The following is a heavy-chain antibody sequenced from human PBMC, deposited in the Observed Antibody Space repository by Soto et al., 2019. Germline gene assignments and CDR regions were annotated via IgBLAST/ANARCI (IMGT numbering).Heavy chain of an antibody. CDR2: ISTYNGDT. V-gene: IGHV1-18*01. D-gene: IGHD4-17*01. CDR1: GYTFTSYG. CDR3: ARDISYGDPGDY. J-gene: IGHJ4*02. Sequence: ASVKVSCKASGYTFTSYGISWVRQAPGQGLEWMGWISTYNGDTNYAQKFQGRVTMTTDTSTSTAYMELRSLRSDDTAVYYCARDISYGDPGDYWGQGTLVTVSS.